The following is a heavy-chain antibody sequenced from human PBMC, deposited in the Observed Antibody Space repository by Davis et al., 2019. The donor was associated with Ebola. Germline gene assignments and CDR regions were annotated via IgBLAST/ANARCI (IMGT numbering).Heavy chain of an antibody. D-gene: IGHD2-15*01. CDR3: AKSPPLVVVAATLFDY. V-gene: IGHV3-23*01. Sequence: PGGSLRLSCAASGFIFSSYPVRWVRQAPGKGLEWVSGISGGGTSTFYADSVKGRFTISRDNSKNTLYLQMNSLRVEDMAVYYCAKSPPLVVVAATLFDYWGQGTLVTVSS. J-gene: IGHJ4*02. CDR1: GFIFSSYP. CDR2: ISGGGTST.